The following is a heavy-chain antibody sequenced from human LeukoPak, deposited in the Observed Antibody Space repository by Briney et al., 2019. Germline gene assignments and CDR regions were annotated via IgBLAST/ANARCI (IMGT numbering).Heavy chain of an antibody. V-gene: IGHV3-23*01. Sequence: GGSLRLSCAASGFTFSSYAMSWVRQAPGKGLEWVSAISGSGGSTYYADSVKGRFTISRDNSKNTLYLQMNSLRAEDTAVYYCAKLSCSSTSRLYNWFDPWGQGTLVTVSS. D-gene: IGHD2-2*01. J-gene: IGHJ5*02. CDR3: AKLSCSSTSRLYNWFDP. CDR2: ISGSGGST. CDR1: GFTFSSYA.